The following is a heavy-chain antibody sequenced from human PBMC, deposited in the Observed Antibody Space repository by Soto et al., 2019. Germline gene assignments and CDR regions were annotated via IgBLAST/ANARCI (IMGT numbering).Heavy chain of an antibody. J-gene: IGHJ4*02. CDR1: GFTFSSYA. CDR3: AKRRWLVPRLRVDDY. Sequence: EVQLLESGGGLVQPGGSLRLSCAASGFTFSSYAMSWVRQAPGKGLEWVSAISGSGGSTYYADSVKGRFTISRDNSKNTLYLQMNSLRAEDTAVFYCAKRRWLVPRLRVDDYWGQGTLVTVSS. D-gene: IGHD6-19*01. CDR2: ISGSGGST. V-gene: IGHV3-23*01.